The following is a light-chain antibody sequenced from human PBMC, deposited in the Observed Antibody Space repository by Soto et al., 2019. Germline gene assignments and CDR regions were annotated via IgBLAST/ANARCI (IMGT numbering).Light chain of an antibody. V-gene: IGLV2-14*01. CDR1: SSDVGGYNY. CDR3: SSXTSSSTLVV. J-gene: IGLJ2*01. CDR2: DVN. Sequence: QSALTQPASVSGSPGQSITISCTGTSSDVGGYNYVSWYQQHPGKAPKLMIYDVNNRPSGVSNRFSGSKSGNTASLTISGXXXXXXXXXXCSSXTSSSTLVVFGGGTKLTVL.